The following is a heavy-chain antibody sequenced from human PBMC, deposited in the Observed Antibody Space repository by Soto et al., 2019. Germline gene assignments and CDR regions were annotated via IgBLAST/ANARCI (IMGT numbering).Heavy chain of an antibody. CDR3: ARGHSYGHFDY. D-gene: IGHD5-18*01. J-gene: IGHJ4*02. Sequence: SETLSLTCSVSGGYIRSRGYYWSWIRQHPGKGLEWIGYIYYSGSTYYNPSLKSRVTISVDTSKNQFSLKLSSVTAADTAVYYCARGHSYGHFDYWGQGTLVTVSS. CDR1: GGYIRSRGYY. CDR2: IYYSGST. V-gene: IGHV4-31*03.